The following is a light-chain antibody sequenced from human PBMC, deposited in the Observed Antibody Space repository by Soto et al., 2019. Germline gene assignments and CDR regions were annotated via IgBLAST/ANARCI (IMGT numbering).Light chain of an antibody. CDR1: QSVSNKY. CDR3: QQYGSSPPYT. Sequence: EVVLTHSPGTLSLSPGERATLSCRASQSVSNKYLAWYQQKPGQAPRLLIFGSSDRATGIPDRFSGSGSGTDFTLTISRLEPQDFGVYYCQQYGSSPPYTFGQGTQLEIK. V-gene: IGKV3-20*01. CDR2: GSS. J-gene: IGKJ2*01.